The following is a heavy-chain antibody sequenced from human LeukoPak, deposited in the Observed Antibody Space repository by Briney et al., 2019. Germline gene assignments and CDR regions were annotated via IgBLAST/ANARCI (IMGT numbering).Heavy chain of an antibody. CDR1: GFTDSSYA. CDR3: ARGSSSYNYYYYGMGV. V-gene: IGHV3-23*01. J-gene: IGHJ6*02. CDR2: ISGSGGST. D-gene: IGHD6-6*01. Sequence: GGSLRLSCAASGFTDSSYAMSWVRQAAGKGLEWVSAISGSGGSTYYADSVKGRFTISRDNSKNTLYLQMNSLRAEDTAVYYCARGSSSYNYYYYGMGVWGQGTTVTVSS.